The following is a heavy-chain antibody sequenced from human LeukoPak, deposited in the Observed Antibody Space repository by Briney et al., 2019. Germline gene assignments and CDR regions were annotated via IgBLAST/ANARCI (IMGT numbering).Heavy chain of an antibody. CDR2: IYDRGST. CDR1: GCSISSYY. J-gene: IGHJ4*02. CDR3: ARQSISGSSLSYFDY. V-gene: IGHV4-59*01. Sequence: SENLSLTCSVSGCSISSYYWSWIRQPPGQGLEGIGNIYDRGSTNYTPPLKRRVTISVDTSKNQCSLKLSSGTAAYTAVYYCARQSISGSSLSYFDYWGQGTLVNVSS. D-gene: IGHD3-22*01.